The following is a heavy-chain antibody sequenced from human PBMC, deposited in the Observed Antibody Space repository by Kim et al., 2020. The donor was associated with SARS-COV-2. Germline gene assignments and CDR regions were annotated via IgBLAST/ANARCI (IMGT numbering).Heavy chain of an antibody. CDR2: IGSYHRKT. CDR1: GYTFTIYG. V-gene: IGHV1-18*04. J-gene: IGHJ6*02. Sequence: ASVKVSCKASGYTFTIYGISAVGQSPVQGLDAIGRIGSYHRKTANSGKRQGRCTMTTDSSTSTAYKELRGLRSDDTAVYYCARDHAIVVVITTVPEGLYYYYGMDVWGQGITVTVAS. D-gene: IGHD3-22*01. CDR3: ARDHAIVVVITTVPEGLYYYYGMDV.